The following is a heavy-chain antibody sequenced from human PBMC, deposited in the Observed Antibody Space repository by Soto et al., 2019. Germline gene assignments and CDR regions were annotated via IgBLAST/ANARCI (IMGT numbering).Heavy chain of an antibody. J-gene: IGHJ4*02. CDR1: GFTFSSYA. D-gene: IGHD5-18*01. Sequence: QVQLVESGGGVVQPGRSLRLSCAASGFTFSSYALHWVRQAPGKRLEWVAVISYDGSNKYYADCVKGRFTISRDNSKNTLYRQMNSLRAEDTAVYYCARGRTGTAMAVDYWGQGTLVTVSS. CDR2: ISYDGSNK. V-gene: IGHV3-30-3*01. CDR3: ARGRTGTAMAVDY.